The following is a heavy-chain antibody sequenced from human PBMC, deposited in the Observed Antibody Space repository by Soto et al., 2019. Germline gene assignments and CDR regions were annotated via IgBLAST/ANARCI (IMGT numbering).Heavy chain of an antibody. J-gene: IGHJ3*02. D-gene: IGHD6-13*01. V-gene: IGHV4-59*08. Sequence: QVQLQEQGPGLVTPSETLSLTCTVSGGSISSYFWSWIRQPPGKGLEWIGEIYKSGSTDYNPSLKSRFTLSADTSKNQSSLRLSSVTAADTAVYYCARRSSSWYASDIWGQGTMVTVSS. CDR2: IYKSGST. CDR1: GGSISSYF. CDR3: ARRSSSWYASDI.